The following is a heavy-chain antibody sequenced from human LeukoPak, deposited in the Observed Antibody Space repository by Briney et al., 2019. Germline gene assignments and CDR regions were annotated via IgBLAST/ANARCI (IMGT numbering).Heavy chain of an antibody. D-gene: IGHD2-2*01. CDR1: GGSFSGYY. V-gene: IGHV4-34*01. CDR3: ARGQEYQLLGWFDP. Sequence: SETLSLTCAVYGGSFSGYYWSWIRQPPGKGLEWIGEIYHSGSTNYNPSLKSRVTISVDKSKNQFSLNLSSVTAADTAVYYCARGQEYQLLGWFDPWGQGTLVTVSS. CDR2: IYHSGST. J-gene: IGHJ5*02.